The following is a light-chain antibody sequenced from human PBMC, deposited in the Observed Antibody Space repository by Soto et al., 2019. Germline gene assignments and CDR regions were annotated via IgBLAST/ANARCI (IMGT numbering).Light chain of an antibody. CDR3: QQTYSTPPT. J-gene: IGKJ4*01. CDR1: QSISSY. Sequence: DIQMTQSPSSLSASVGDRVTITCRASQSISSYLNWYQRRPGKAPKLLIYAASSLQSGVPSRFSGSGSGTDFTLTISSLQPEDFATYYCQQTYSTPPTLGGGTKVEIK. CDR2: AAS. V-gene: IGKV1-39*01.